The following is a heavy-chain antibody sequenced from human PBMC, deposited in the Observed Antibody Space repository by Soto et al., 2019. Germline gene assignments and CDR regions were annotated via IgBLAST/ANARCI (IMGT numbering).Heavy chain of an antibody. CDR1: GGSISSSSYY. CDR2: IYYSGST. D-gene: IGHD6-6*01. CDR3: ARGSIAARWKKYYFDY. Sequence: SETLSLTCTVSGGSISSSSYYWGWIRQPPGKGLERIGSIYYSGSTYYNPSLKSRVTISVDTSKNQFSLKLSSVTAADTAVYYCARGSIAARWKKYYFDYWGQGTLVTVSS. V-gene: IGHV4-39*01. J-gene: IGHJ4*02.